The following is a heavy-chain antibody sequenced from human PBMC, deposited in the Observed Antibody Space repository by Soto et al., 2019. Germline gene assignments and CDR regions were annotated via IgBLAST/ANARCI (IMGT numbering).Heavy chain of an antibody. V-gene: IGHV3-23*01. CDR2: ISGAGDTT. J-gene: IGHJ4*02. D-gene: IGHD3-16*02. CDR1: GFTFTNYG. CDR3: AKSFTQSNVWRAYRHKTHFDY. Sequence: EVRLLESGGGLVQPGGSLRLSCEGSGFTFTNYGMDWVRQAPGKVLEWISFISGAGDTTYYADSVKGRFIISRDNSKNTLYLQMNSLRAEDTALYYCAKSFTQSNVWRAYRHKTHFDYWGQGALVTVTS.